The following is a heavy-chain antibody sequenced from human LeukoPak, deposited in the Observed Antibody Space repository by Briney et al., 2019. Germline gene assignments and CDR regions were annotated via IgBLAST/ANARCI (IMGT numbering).Heavy chain of an antibody. Sequence: SQTLSLTCTVSGGSISSGDYYWSWIRQPPGKGLEWIGYIYYSGGTYYNPSLKSRLTMSVDTSKNQFSLKLSSVTAADTAVYFCAREALIEDFYYYMDVWGKGTTVTVSS. CDR2: IYYSGGT. J-gene: IGHJ6*03. CDR3: AREALIEDFYYYMDV. V-gene: IGHV4-30-4*08. CDR1: GGSISSGDYY. D-gene: IGHD2/OR15-2a*01.